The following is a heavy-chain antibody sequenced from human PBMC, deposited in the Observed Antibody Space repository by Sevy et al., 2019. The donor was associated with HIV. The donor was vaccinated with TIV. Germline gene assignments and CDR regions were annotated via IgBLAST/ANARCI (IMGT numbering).Heavy chain of an antibody. D-gene: IGHD3-3*02. CDR2: INPNNGDT. CDR3: ARELAHFLKGFDF. Sequence: ASVKVSCKASGYIFTDNLLHWVRQAPGEGPEWVGCINPNNGDTWFAQNLQDRITMDRDTSTSTAYMDLSRLTSDDTAIYYCARELAHFLKGFDFWGPGTLVTVSS. V-gene: IGHV1-2*02. CDR1: GYIFTDNL. J-gene: IGHJ4*02.